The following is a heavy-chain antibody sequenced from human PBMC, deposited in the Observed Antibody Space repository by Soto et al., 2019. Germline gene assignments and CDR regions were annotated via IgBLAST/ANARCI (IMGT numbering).Heavy chain of an antibody. V-gene: IGHV4-59*08. J-gene: IGHJ3*02. D-gene: IGHD2-2*01. CDR3: AGGPQLLWSLEAFDI. CDR2: IYYSGST. CDR1: GGSISSYY. Sequence: SETLSLTCTVSGGSISSYYWSWIRQPPGKGLEWIGYIYYSGSTNYNPSLKSRVTISLNTSKNHFSLKLSSVTAADTAVYYCAGGPQLLWSLEAFDIWGQGTMVTVSS.